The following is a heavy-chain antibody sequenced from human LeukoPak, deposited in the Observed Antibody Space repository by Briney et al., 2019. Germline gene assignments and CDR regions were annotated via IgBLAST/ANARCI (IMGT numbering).Heavy chain of an antibody. Sequence: GGSLRLSCAASGFTFSSYWMSWVRQAPGKGLEWVSSISSSSSYIYYADSVKGRFTISRDNAKNSLYLQMNSLRAEDTAVYYCAKAPTTVTTFLTFDYWGQGTLVTVSS. CDR1: GFTFSSYW. J-gene: IGHJ4*02. V-gene: IGHV3-21*01. CDR3: AKAPTTVTTFLTFDY. CDR2: ISSSSSYI. D-gene: IGHD4-17*01.